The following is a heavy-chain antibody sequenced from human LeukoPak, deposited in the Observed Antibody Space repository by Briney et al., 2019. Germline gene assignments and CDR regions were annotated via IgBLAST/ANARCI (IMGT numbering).Heavy chain of an antibody. D-gene: IGHD3-22*01. V-gene: IGHV4-59*08. CDR1: GGSISSYY. Sequence: SETLSLTCTVSGGSISSYYWSWIRQPPGKGLEWIGYIYYSGSTKYNPSLKSRVTLSVDTSKNQFSLKLSSVTAADTAVYYCARHGRGDSSGYQSFFGYWGQGTLVTVSS. CDR3: ARHGRGDSSGYQSFFGY. J-gene: IGHJ4*02. CDR2: IYYSGST.